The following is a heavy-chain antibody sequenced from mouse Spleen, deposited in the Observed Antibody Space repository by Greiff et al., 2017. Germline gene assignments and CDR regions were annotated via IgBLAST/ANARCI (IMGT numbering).Heavy chain of an antibody. CDR3: ARNDYYGSSYPPYFDY. CDR2: IWSDGST. J-gene: IGHJ2*01. CDR1: GFSLTNYA. D-gene: IGHD1-1*01. Sequence: VKLMESGPGLVAPSQSLSITCTVSGFSLTNYAVHWVRQSPGKGLEWLGVIWSDGSTDYNAAFISRLSISKDNSKSQVFFKMNSLQADDTAIYYCARNDYYGSSYPPYFDYWGQGTTLTVSS. V-gene: IGHV2-4-1*01.